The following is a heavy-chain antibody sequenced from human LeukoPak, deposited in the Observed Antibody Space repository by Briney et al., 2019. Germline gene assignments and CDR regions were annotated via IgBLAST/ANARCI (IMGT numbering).Heavy chain of an antibody. CDR2: ISYDGSNK. J-gene: IGHJ4*02. CDR3: ARDLQYDYVWGPYDY. Sequence: PGGSLRLSCAASGFTFSSYAMHWVRQAPGKGLGWVAVISYDGSNKYYADSVKGRFTISRDNSKNTLYLQMNSLRAEDTAVYYCARDLQYDYVWGPYDYWGQGTLVTVSS. D-gene: IGHD3-16*01. V-gene: IGHV3-30-3*01. CDR1: GFTFSSYA.